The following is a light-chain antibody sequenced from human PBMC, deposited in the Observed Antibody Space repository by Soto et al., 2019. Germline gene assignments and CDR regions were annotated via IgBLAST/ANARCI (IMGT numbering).Light chain of an antibody. CDR3: QSYDSSLSGVV. CDR1: SSNIGAGYD. V-gene: IGLV1-40*01. Sequence: QSVLTQPPSVSGAPGQRVTISCTGSSSNIGAGYDVHWYQQLPGTAPKLLIYGNSNRPSGVPDRFSGSKSGTSASLAITGLQVEHEADYYCQSYDSSLSGVVFGGGTKLTVL. J-gene: IGLJ2*01. CDR2: GNS.